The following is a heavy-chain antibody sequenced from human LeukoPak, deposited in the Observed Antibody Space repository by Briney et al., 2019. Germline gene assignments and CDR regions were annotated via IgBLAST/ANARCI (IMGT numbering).Heavy chain of an antibody. J-gene: IGHJ4*02. CDR2: IKSETNGGTT. V-gene: IGHV3-15*01. CDR3: TTDPSSLYYDSSGYSPPLQ. Sequence: GSLRLSCAASGFSFNNAWMSWVRQAPGKGLEWVGRIKSETNGGTTDYVAPVKGRFSISRDDSENTVYLQMNSLKTEDTAVYFCTTDPSSLYYDSSGYSPPLQWGQGTLGTDSS. D-gene: IGHD3-22*01. CDR1: GFSFNNAW.